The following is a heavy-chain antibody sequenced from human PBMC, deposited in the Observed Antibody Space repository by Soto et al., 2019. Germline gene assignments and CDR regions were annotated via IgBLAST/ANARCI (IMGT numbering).Heavy chain of an antibody. CDR3: ATIETYVCVDG. CDR1: GFTFSSYS. J-gene: IGHJ6*02. CDR2: ISSGSGTT. V-gene: IGHV3-48*02. Sequence: EVQLVESGGGLVQPGGSLRLACAASGFTFSSYSMNWVRQAPGKGLEWVSYISSGSGTTYYADSVKGRFSISRDNANKSLELQMHRVRDADTYVYYRATIETYVCVDGWGQGTTVTVSS. D-gene: IGHD1-1*01.